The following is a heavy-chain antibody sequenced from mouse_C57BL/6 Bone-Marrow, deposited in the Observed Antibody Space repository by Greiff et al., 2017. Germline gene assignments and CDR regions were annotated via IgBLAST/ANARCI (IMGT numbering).Heavy chain of an antibody. CDR3: ARIPFTTGDAMDY. CDR2: INPYNGGT. V-gene: IGHV1-19*01. CDR1: GYTFTDYY. J-gene: IGHJ4*01. Sequence: DVQLQESGPVLVKPGASVKMSCKASGYTFTDYYMNWVKQSHGKSLEWIGVINPYNGGTSYNQKFKGKATLTVDKSSSTAYMELNSLTSEDSAVYYCARIPFTTGDAMDYWGQGTSVTVSS. D-gene: IGHD1-1*01.